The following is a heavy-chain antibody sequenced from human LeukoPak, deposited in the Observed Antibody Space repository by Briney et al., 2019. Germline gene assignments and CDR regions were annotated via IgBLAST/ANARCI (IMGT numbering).Heavy chain of an antibody. CDR1: GGSISSSSYY. J-gene: IGHJ4*02. D-gene: IGHD5-24*01. CDR3: ARVKVGKKDGYNIDY. V-gene: IGHV4-39*07. Sequence: KSSETLSLTCTVSGGSISSSSYYWGWIRQPPRKGLEWIGSIYYSGSAYYNPSLKSRVTISVDTSKNQFSLKLSSVTAADTAVHYCARVKVGKKDGYNIDYWGQGTLVTVSS. CDR2: IYYSGSA.